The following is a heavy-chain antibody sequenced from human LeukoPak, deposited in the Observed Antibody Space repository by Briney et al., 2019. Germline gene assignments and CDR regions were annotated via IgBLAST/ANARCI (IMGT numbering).Heavy chain of an antibody. CDR3: ARGGTLTTSYYYYYMDV. CDR1: GGTFNSYA. V-gene: IGHV1-69*05. Sequence: SVKVSCKASGGTFNSYAISWVRQAPGQGLEWMGRIIPGFATPEYAQKFQGRVTITTDESTSTVYMEMSGLRSEDTALYYCARGGTLTTSYYYYYMDVWGKGTTVTVPS. J-gene: IGHJ6*03. CDR2: IIPGFATP. D-gene: IGHD4-11*01.